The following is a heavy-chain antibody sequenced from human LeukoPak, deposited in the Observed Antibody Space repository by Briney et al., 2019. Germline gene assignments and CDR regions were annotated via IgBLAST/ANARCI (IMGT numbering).Heavy chain of an antibody. V-gene: IGHV4-39*01. Sequence: PSETLSLTCTVSRDSISSSGYSWGWIRQPPGKGLEWTGSIHYSGSTYYNPSLKSRVTISVDTSKNQFSLKLSSVTAADTAVYYCARQRAYCGGDCYSGFDYWGQGTLVTVSS. CDR2: IHYSGST. D-gene: IGHD2-21*01. J-gene: IGHJ4*02. CDR3: ARQRAYCGGDCYSGFDY. CDR1: RDSISSSGYS.